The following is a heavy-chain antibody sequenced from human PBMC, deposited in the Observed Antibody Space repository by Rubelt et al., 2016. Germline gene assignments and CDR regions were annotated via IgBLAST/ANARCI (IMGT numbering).Heavy chain of an antibody. J-gene: IGHJ4*02. CDR1: GGSISGHDHY. V-gene: IGHV4-39*02. CDR3: RRDGYHNGGYYLDY. Sequence: QLQLQESGPGLVKASETLSLTCTVSGGSISGHDHYWAWIRQPPGKGVEWIASIHYRGSTYKSPSLESRLTISVDTAKKQFSRRLSSVTAADTAGYDCRRDGYHNGGYYLDYWGQGTPVTVSS. CDR2: IHYRGST. D-gene: IGHD3-16*01.